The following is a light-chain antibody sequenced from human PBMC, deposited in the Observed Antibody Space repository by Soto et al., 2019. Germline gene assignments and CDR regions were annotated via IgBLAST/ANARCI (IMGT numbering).Light chain of an antibody. CDR2: DVS. Sequence: QSVLTQPASVSGSPGQSITISCTGTSSDVGGYNYVSWYQHHPGKATKLMIYDVSNRPSGVSNRFSGSKSGNTASLTISWLQPEDEADYYCCSYTTSNTRQIVFGTGTKVTVL. CDR3: CSYTTSNTRQIV. J-gene: IGLJ1*01. CDR1: SSDVGGYNY. V-gene: IGLV2-14*03.